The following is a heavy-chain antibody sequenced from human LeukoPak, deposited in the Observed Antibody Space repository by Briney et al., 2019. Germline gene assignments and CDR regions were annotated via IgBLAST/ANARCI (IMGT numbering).Heavy chain of an antibody. D-gene: IGHD2-2*01. CDR3: ARDRGWGSCSSTSCNTGDY. V-gene: IGHV3-21*01. J-gene: IGHJ4*02. Sequence: GGSLRLSCAASGFTFSSYSMNWVRQAPGKGLEWVSSISSSSSYIYYADSVKGRFTISRDNAKNSLYLQMNSLRAEDTAVYYCARDRGWGSCSSTSCNTGDYWGQGTLVTVSS. CDR2: ISSSSSYI. CDR1: GFTFSSYS.